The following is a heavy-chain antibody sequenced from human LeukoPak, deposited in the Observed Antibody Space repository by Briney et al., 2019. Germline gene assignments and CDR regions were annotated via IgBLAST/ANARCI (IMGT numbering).Heavy chain of an antibody. CDR2: IYYSGST. CDR1: GGSFSGYY. V-gene: IGHV4-34*01. Sequence: SETLSLTCAVYGGSFSGYYWSWIRQPPGKGLEWIGSIYYSGSTYYNPSLKSRVTISIDTSKNQFSLKLSSVTAADTAVYYCARVQGYYFDYWGQGTLVTVSS. J-gene: IGHJ4*02. CDR3: ARVQGYYFDY.